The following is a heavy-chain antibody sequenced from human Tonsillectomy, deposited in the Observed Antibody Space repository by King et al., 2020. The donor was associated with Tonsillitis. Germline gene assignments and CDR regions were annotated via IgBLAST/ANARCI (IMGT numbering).Heavy chain of an antibody. CDR1: GYTFTNYW. Sequence: QLVQSGAEVEKPGESLKISWKASGYTFTNYWIGWVRQMPGKGLEWMGIIYPGDSDTTYSPSFQGQVTISADKSISTAYLQWSSLKASDTAMYYCARRPSGQLWFDYWGQGTLVTVSS. J-gene: IGHJ4*02. CDR3: ARRPSGQLWFDY. V-gene: IGHV5-51*03. CDR2: IYPGDSDT. D-gene: IGHD5-18*01.